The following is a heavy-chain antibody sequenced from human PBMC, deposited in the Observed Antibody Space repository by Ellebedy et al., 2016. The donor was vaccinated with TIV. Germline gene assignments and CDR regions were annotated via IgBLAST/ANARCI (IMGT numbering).Heavy chain of an antibody. CDR2: IYSGGST. Sequence: GGSLRLXXAASGFTVSSNYMSWVRQAPGKGLEWVSVIYSGGSTYYADSVKGRFTISRHNSKNTLYLQMNSLRAEDTAVYYCARTTPRSYFDYWGQGTLVTVSS. CDR1: GFTVSSNY. V-gene: IGHV3-53*04. CDR3: ARTTPRSYFDY. D-gene: IGHD1-1*01. J-gene: IGHJ4*02.